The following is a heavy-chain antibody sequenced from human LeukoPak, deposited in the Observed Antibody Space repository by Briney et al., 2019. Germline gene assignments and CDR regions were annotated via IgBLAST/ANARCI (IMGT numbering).Heavy chain of an antibody. Sequence: SETLSLTCTVSGGSIGSYYWSWIRQPPGKGLEWIGYIYYSGSTNYNPSLKSRVTISVDTSKNQFSLKLSSVTAADTAVYYCARALATAFDYWGQGTLVTVSS. V-gene: IGHV4-59*01. CDR3: ARALATAFDY. CDR2: IYYSGST. CDR1: GGSIGSYY. D-gene: IGHD2-15*01. J-gene: IGHJ4*02.